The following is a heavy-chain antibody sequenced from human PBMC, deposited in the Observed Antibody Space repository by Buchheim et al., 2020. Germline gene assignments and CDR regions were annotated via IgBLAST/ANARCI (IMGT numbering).Heavy chain of an antibody. Sequence: QLLESGPGLVKPSQTLSLTCNISGGSISSANFYCSWIRLRPGKGLEWIGYISYTGNTHRNPSLKSRVFVSLDSSKKQVFLNLDSVTAADTAVYFCATGGSSFKSYFDSWGQG. D-gene: IGHD3-10*01. V-gene: IGHV4-30-4*01. CDR1: GGSISSANFY. J-gene: IGHJ4*02. CDR3: ATGGSSFKSYFDS. CDR2: ISYTGNT.